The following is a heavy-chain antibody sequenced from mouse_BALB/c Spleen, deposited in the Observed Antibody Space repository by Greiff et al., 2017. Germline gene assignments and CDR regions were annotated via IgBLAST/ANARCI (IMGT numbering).Heavy chain of an antibody. Sequence: EVMLVESGGGLVKPGGSLKLSCAASGFTFSSYAMSWVRQTPEKRLEWVASISSGGSTYYPDSVKGRFTISRDNARNILYLQMSSLRSEDTAMYYCARGGDGSSRFDYWGQGTTLTVSS. D-gene: IGHD1-1*01. CDR3: ARGGDGSSRFDY. CDR2: ISSGGST. CDR1: GFTFSSYA. V-gene: IGHV5-6-5*01. J-gene: IGHJ2*01.